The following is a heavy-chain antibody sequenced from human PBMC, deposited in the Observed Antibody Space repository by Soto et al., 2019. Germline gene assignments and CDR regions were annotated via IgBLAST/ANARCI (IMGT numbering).Heavy chain of an antibody. Sequence: QVQLVQSGAEVKKPGASVKVSCKASGYTLTSYYIHWVRQAPGQGLEWMGIINPSGSTTYAQQFQGRVTMTRDTSTSTVYMELSSLRSEDTAVYYCARVYCSGGGCYSIDYWGQGTLVTVSS. CDR1: GYTLTSYY. V-gene: IGHV1-46*03. CDR2: INPSGST. D-gene: IGHD2-15*01. CDR3: ARVYCSGGGCYSIDY. J-gene: IGHJ4*02.